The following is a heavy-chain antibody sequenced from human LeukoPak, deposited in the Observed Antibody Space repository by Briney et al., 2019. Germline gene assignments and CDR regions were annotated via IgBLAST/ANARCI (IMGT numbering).Heavy chain of an antibody. CDR2: IYYSGST. Sequence: SETLSLTCTVSGGSVSSGSYYWGWIRQPPGKGLEWIGSIYYSGSTYYNPSLKSRVTISVDTSKNQFSLKLSSVTAADTAVYYCARGIYYDSSGYYFDYWGQGTLVTVSS. CDR1: GGSVSSGSYY. D-gene: IGHD3-22*01. V-gene: IGHV4-39*01. CDR3: ARGIYYDSSGYYFDY. J-gene: IGHJ4*02.